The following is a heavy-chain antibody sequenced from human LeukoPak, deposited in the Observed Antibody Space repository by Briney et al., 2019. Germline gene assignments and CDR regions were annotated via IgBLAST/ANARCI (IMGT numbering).Heavy chain of an antibody. V-gene: IGHV3-30*02. D-gene: IGHD3-3*01. CDR1: GFTFSSYG. CDR3: AKDGTFWSGDAYYFDY. Sequence: GGSLRLSCAASGFTFSSYGMHWVRQAPGKGLEWVAVIWYDGSNKYYADSVKGRFTISRDNSKNTLYLQMNSLRAEDTAVYYCAKDGTFWSGDAYYFDYWGQGTLVTVSS. CDR2: IWYDGSNK. J-gene: IGHJ4*02.